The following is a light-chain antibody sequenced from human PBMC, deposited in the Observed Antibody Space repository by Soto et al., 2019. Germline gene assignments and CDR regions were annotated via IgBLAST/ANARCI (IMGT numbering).Light chain of an antibody. CDR3: DTGDDSMSGQGV. CDR2: NEN. CDR1: TSSRGSIY. Sequence: QSVLTQPPSVSGTPGQRVTISGSGRTSSRGSIYVYCFQHVPGTAPKLLIDNENQRPSGDPDRISVYKSGTSVSRTISGLRSEDEAYYYCDTGDDSMSGQGVFCGGTQLTVL. V-gene: IGLV1-47*02. J-gene: IGLJ2*01.